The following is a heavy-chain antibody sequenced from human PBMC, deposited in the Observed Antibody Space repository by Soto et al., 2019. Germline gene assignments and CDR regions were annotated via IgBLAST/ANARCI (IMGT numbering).Heavy chain of an antibody. CDR2: ILPIFGTA. CDR3: ARAPYPGYSSGYDWVYDGMDV. D-gene: IGHD5-12*01. V-gene: IGHV1-69*06. J-gene: IGHJ6*02. CDR1: GGTFSSYA. Sequence: QVQLVQSGAAVKKPGSSVKVSCKAAGGTFSSYAISWVRQAPGQGLEWRGGILPIFGTANYAQQFQGRVTSSSDKTTSTAYMELSSLRSEDTAVYYCARAPYPGYSSGYDWVYDGMDVWGQGTTVTVSS.